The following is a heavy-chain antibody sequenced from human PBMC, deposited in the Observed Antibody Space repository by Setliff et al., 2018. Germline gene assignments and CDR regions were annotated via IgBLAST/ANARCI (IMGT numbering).Heavy chain of an antibody. CDR2: ISHSGST. CDR3: AGGRRYDYGWDFDY. CDR1: GYSISSGHY. V-gene: IGHV4-38-2*02. D-gene: IGHD4-17*01. J-gene: IGHJ4*02. Sequence: SETLSLTCTVSGYSISSGHYWGWIRQPPGKGLEWIGSISHSGSTYYNPSLRSRVTISLDTSKNQFSPKLTSMTAADTAVYYCAGGRRYDYGWDFDYWGQGTLVTVS.